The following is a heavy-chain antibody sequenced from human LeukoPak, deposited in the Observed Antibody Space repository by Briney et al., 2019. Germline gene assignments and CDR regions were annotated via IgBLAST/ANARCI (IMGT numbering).Heavy chain of an antibody. CDR3: ARHLAARPLFSYYYYYYMDV. J-gene: IGHJ6*03. CDR1: GYTSSIYG. V-gene: IGHV1-18*01. Sequence: ASVKVSCKASGYTSSIYGLNWVRQAPGQGLEWMGWISGDNGNTNYAQKFQGRVTMTTDTSTSTAYMEMRSLRSDDTAVYYCARHLAARPLFSYYYYYYMDVWGKGTTVTVSS. D-gene: IGHD6-6*01. CDR2: ISGDNGNT.